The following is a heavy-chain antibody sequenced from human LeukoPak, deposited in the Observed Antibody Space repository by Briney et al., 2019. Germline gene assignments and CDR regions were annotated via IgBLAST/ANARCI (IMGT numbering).Heavy chain of an antibody. CDR2: ISSSSSYI. CDR1: GFTFSSYS. CDR3: ARGGSVVFDY. V-gene: IGHV3-21*01. J-gene: IGHJ4*02. D-gene: IGHD3-10*01. Sequence: GGSLRLSCAAPGFTFSSYSMNWVRQAPGKGLEWVSSISSSSSYIYYADSVKGRFTISRDNAKNSLYLQMNGLRAEDTAVYYCARGGSVVFDYWGQGTLVTVSS.